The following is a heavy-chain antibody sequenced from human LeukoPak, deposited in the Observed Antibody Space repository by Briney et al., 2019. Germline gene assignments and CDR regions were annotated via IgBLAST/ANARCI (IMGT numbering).Heavy chain of an antibody. J-gene: IGHJ6*02. V-gene: IGHV1-69*04. D-gene: IGHD6-6*01. CDR2: IILILGIA. CDR1: GGTFSSYA. Sequence: SVKVSCKASGGTFSSYATSWVRQAPGQGLEWMGRIILILGIANYAQKFQGRVTITADKSTSTAYMELSSLRSEDTAVYYCARERVAARSYYYCGMDVWGQGTTVTVSS. CDR3: ARERVAARSYYYCGMDV.